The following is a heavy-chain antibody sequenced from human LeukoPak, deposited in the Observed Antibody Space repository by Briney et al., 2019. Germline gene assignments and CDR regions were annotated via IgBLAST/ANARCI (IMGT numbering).Heavy chain of an antibody. CDR3: SRDATYFYDRSGYYYPYDAFDI. CDR1: GGSITSDSYY. J-gene: IGHJ3*02. D-gene: IGHD3-22*01. CDR2: IYYTGAT. Sequence: PSETLSLTCTVSGGSITSDSYYWSWIRQHPGKGLEWIGYIYYTGATDYRPSLKSRVIISLATSKNQFSLNLSSVTAADTAVYYCSRDATYFYDRSGYYYPYDAFDIWGQGTMVTVSS. V-gene: IGHV4-31*03.